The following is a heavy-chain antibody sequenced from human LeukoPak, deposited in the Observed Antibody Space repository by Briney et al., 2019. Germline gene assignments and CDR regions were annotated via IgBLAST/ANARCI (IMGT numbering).Heavy chain of an antibody. Sequence: ASVKVSCKASEYTFTDYYIHWVRQAPGQGLEWMGWINPHSGGTTFEQKFRARVTLTRDTSISTSYMELSSLRSDDTAVYFCAKVREVGTNIEVVVVDTSGAFDMWGQGTMVTVSS. CDR2: INPHSGGT. J-gene: IGHJ3*02. D-gene: IGHD2-15*01. CDR1: EYTFTDYY. V-gene: IGHV1-2*02. CDR3: AKVREVGTNIEVVVVDTSGAFDM.